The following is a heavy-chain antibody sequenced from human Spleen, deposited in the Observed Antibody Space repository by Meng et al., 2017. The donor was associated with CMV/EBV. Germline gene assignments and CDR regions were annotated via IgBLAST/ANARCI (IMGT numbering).Heavy chain of an antibody. J-gene: IGHJ5*02. D-gene: IGHD3-10*01. V-gene: IGHV3-23*03. CDR1: RFTFDEYA. CDR3: AKCYYGSASPPWFDP. Sequence: GESLKISCAASRFTFDEYAMSWVRQAPGKGLEWVSIIYSGGSSTYYADSVKGRFTISTDNSKNTLYLQMNSLRAEDTAVYYCAKCYYGSASPPWFDPWGQGTLVTVSS. CDR2: IYSGGSST.